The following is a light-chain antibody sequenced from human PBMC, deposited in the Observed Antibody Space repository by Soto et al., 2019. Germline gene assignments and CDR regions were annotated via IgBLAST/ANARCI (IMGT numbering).Light chain of an antibody. V-gene: IGKV4-1*01. Sequence: ILMTQSPDSLSVSLVERATINCKSSQSVLYIPTNKNYLAWYQQKPGQPPKLLIYWASTRESGVPDRFSGSGSGTDFTLTISSLQAEDVAVYYCQQYFTTPRLGFGGGTKVDIK. CDR3: QQYFTTPRLG. CDR1: QSVLYIPTNKNY. CDR2: WAS. J-gene: IGKJ4*01.